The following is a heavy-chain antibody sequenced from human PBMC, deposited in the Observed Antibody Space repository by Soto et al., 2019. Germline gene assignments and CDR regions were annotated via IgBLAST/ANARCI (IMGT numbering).Heavy chain of an antibody. V-gene: IGHV3-23*01. CDR2: ISGSGGNT. J-gene: IGHJ6*02. CDR3: AKVDCISTSCYSQGLDV. CDR1: GFTFSSYA. Sequence: EVQLLESGGGLVEPGGSLRLSCAASGFTFSSYAMSWVRQAPGKGLEWVSGISGSGGNTYYADSVKGRFTISRDNSXNTXYMQRKSRRAEDTAVYYCAKVDCISTSCYSQGLDVWGQGTTVTVSS. D-gene: IGHD2-2*02.